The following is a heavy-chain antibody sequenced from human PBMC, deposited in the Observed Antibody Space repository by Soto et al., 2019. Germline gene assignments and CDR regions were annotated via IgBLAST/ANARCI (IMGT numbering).Heavy chain of an antibody. CDR1: GASISTEGYT. J-gene: IGHJ3*01. Sequence: PSETLSLTCAVSGASISTEGYTLSWIRQPPGKGLEWIGYIYPSGATHYNPSLKSRVTISLDASRNRFSLSVGSVTAADTAVYYCARATFGVVLHLEAWGQGTTVTVSS. CDR3: ARATFGVVLHLEA. V-gene: IGHV4-30-2*01. D-gene: IGHD3-3*01. CDR2: IYPSGAT.